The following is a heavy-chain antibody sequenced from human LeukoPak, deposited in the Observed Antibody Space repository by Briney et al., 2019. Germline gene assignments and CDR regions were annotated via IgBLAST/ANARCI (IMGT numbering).Heavy chain of an antibody. D-gene: IGHD6-19*01. CDR1: GFRFRSYG. J-gene: IGHJ4*02. V-gene: IGHV3-30*03. CDR2: ISWDGSGK. Sequence: GGSLRLSCAASGFRFRSYGMHWVRQAPGKGLEWVAGISWDGSGKSYADSVKGRFTISRDNSKNTLYLQMNSLRAEDTAVYYCSFERARSGRGSGWRIFDYRGQGTLVTVSS. CDR3: SFERARSGRGSGWRIFDY.